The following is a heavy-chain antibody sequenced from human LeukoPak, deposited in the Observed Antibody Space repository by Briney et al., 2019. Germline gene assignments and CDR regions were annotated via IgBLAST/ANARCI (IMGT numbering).Heavy chain of an antibody. J-gene: IGHJ4*02. Sequence: GGSLRLSCAASGFTFSSYSMNWVPQAPGKGLEWVSSISSSSSYIYYADSVKGRFTISRDNAKNSLYLQMNSLRAEDTAVYYCARDSATYYYDSSGPSNFDYWGQGTLVTVSS. V-gene: IGHV3-21*01. CDR1: GFTFSSYS. CDR2: ISSSSSYI. CDR3: ARDSATYYYDSSGPSNFDY. D-gene: IGHD3-22*01.